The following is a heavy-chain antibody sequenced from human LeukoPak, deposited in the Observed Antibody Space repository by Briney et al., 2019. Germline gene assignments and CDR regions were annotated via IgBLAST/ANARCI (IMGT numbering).Heavy chain of an antibody. CDR2: ISGRGDST. CDR1: GFTFRNYA. J-gene: IGHJ4*02. V-gene: IGHV3-23*01. Sequence: GGSLRLSCSASGFTFRNYAMSWVRQAPGKGLEWVSVISGRGDSTHYPDSVRGRFTISRDNSKNTLYLQMSSLGVEDTAVYYCAKAHSSSWYYFGDWGQGALVTVSS. D-gene: IGHD6-13*01. CDR3: AKAHSSSWYYFGD.